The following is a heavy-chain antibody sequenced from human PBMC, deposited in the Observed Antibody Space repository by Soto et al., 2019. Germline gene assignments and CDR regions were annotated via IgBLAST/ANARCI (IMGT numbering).Heavy chain of an antibody. CDR3: AKGGITMVRGVRWNTEIDY. J-gene: IGHJ4*02. CDR1: GFTFDDYA. CDR2: ISWNSGSI. V-gene: IGHV3-9*01. Sequence: GGSLRLSCAASGFTFDDYAMHWFRQAPGKGLEWVSGISWNSGSIDYADSVKGRFTIFRDNAKNSLYLQMNSLRAEDTALYDCAKGGITMVRGVRWNTEIDYWGQGTLVTVSS. D-gene: IGHD3-10*01.